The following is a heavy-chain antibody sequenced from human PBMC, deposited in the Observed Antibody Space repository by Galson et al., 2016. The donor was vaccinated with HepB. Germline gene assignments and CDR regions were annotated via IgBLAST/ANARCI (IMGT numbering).Heavy chain of an antibody. Sequence: SLRLSCAASGFTFSRYDVHWVRHVTGKGLEWVSAIGTAGDTYYPGSVKGRFTISRENAKNSLYLQMNSLRDEDTAVYYCARDGGGTGGYYYYAMDVWGQGTLVTVSS. V-gene: IGHV3-13*01. CDR2: IGTAGDT. CDR1: GFTFSRYD. CDR3: ARDGGGTGGYYYYAMDV. J-gene: IGHJ6*02. D-gene: IGHD1-14*01.